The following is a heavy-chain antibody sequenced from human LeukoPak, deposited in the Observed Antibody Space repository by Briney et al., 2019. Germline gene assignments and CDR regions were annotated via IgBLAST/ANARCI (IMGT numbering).Heavy chain of an antibody. CDR3: ARVGPPHVTYDSSGYYLAGAFDI. V-gene: IGHV4-31*03. J-gene: IGHJ3*02. D-gene: IGHD3-22*01. CDR1: GGSISSGGYY. CDR2: IYYSGST. Sequence: SETLSLTCTVSGGSISSGGYYWSWIRQHPGKGLEWIGYIYYSGSTYYNPSLKSRVTISVDTSKNQFSLKLSSVTAADTAVYYCARVGPPHVTYDSSGYYLAGAFDIWGQGTMVTVSS.